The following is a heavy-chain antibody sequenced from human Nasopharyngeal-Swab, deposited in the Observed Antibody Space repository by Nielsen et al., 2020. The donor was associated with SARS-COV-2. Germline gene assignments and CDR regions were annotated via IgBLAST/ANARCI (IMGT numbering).Heavy chain of an antibody. Sequence: WVRQAPGQGLEWMGIINPGGGSARYSQNFQGRVTMTRDTSTSTVYMELSSLRSEDTAVYYCARGGDPREVVAATDCFDPWGQGTLVT. CDR3: ARGGDPREVVAATDCFDP. V-gene: IGHV1-46*01. J-gene: IGHJ5*02. CDR2: INPGGGSA. D-gene: IGHD2-15*01.